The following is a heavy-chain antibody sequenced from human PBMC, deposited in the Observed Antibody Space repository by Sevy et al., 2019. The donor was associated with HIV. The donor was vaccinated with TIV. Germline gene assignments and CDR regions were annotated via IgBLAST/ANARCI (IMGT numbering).Heavy chain of an antibody. V-gene: IGHV4-39*01. J-gene: IGHJ4*02. D-gene: IGHD3-3*01. CDR3: ARRPHYDFWSGPTRWRDY. Sequence: SETLSLTCTVSGGSISSSSYYWGWIRQPPGKGLEWIGSIYYSGSTYYNASLKSRVTISVDTSKNQFSLKLSSVTAADTAVYYCARRPHYDFWSGPTRWRDYWGQGTLVTVSS. CDR2: IYYSGST. CDR1: GGSISSSSYY.